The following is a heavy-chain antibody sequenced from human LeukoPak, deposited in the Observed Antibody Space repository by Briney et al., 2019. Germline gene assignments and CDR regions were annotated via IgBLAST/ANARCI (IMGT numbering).Heavy chain of an antibody. Sequence: SETLSLTCAVYGGSFSGYYWSWIRQPPGKGLEWIGEINHSGSTNYNPSLKSRVTISVDTSKNQFSLKLSSVTAADTAVYYCARRSYYGPGSYISWFDPWGQGTLVTVSS. V-gene: IGHV4-34*01. D-gene: IGHD3-10*01. CDR3: ARRSYYGPGSYISWFDP. J-gene: IGHJ5*02. CDR2: INHSGST. CDR1: GGSFSGYY.